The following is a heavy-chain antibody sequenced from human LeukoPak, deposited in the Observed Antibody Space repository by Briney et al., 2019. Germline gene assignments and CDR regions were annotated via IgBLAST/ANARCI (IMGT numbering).Heavy chain of an antibody. J-gene: IGHJ3*02. CDR3: ARGLFGGLGCSSTSCYMIPFRAFDI. CDR2: INPNSGGT. V-gene: IGHV1-2*02. D-gene: IGHD2-2*02. CDR1: GYTFTGYY. Sequence: ASVKVSCKASGYTFTGYYMHWVRQAPGQGLEWMGWINPNSGGTNYAQKFQGRVTMTRDTSISTAYMELSRLRSDDTAVYYCARGLFGGLGCSSTSCYMIPFRAFDIWGQGTMVTVPS.